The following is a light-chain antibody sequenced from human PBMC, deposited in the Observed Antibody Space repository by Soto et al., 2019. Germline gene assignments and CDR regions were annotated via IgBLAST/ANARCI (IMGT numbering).Light chain of an antibody. CDR3: MQGTHRPHT. V-gene: IGKV2-30*02. Sequence: DVVMTQSPLSLPVTLGQPASISCRSSQSLVHNNGNTYLAWFHQRPGQSPRRLIYQVSNRDSGVPDRFSGSGSGTDFTLKISRVEAEDFGVYHCMQGTHRPHTFGQGTKLEIK. CDR2: QVS. J-gene: IGKJ2*01. CDR1: QSLVHNNGNTY.